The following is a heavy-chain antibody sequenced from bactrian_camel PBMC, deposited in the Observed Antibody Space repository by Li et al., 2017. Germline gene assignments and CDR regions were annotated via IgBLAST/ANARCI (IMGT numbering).Heavy chain of an antibody. D-gene: IGHD6*01. V-gene: IGHV3S53*01. J-gene: IGHJ4*01. CDR3: AALLYGGGWCSELVAHDYEY. Sequence: HVQLVESGGGSVQAGGSLRLSCAASGYSYSTYCMAWFRQGPGKEREGIAGINKDGRTSYAESVKGRFTISADNAKNTLYLRMSSLRPEDTAMYYCAALLYGGGWCSELVAHDYEYWGKGTQVTVS. CDR2: INKDGRT. CDR1: GYSYSTYC.